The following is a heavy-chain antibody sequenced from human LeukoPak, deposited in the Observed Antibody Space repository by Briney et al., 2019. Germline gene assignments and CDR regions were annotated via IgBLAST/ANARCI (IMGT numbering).Heavy chain of an antibody. J-gene: IGHJ4*02. CDR3: ARLQGNYNTYDY. V-gene: IGHV3-11*04. D-gene: IGHD4-4*01. CDR1: GFTFSDYY. CDR2: ISSSGSTI. Sequence: GGSLRLSCAASGFTFSDYYMSWIRQAPGKGLEWVSYISSSGSTIYYADSVKGRFTISRDNAKNSLYLQMNSLRVEDTAVYFCARLQGNYNTYDYWGQGTLVTVSS.